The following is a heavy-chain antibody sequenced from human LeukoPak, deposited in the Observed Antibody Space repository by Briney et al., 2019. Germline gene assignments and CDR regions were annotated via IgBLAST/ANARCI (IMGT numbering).Heavy chain of an antibody. Sequence: ASVKVSCKASGYTFSDFYIHWVRQAPGQGLEYVGWITPKSGDTYSPQRFQGRVTMTRDASISTAYMELSSLRSDDTAVYFCARVRLADERAWAYWGQGTLVSVSS. CDR1: GYTFSDFY. J-gene: IGHJ4*02. V-gene: IGHV1-2*02. CDR2: ITPKSGDT. D-gene: IGHD3-3*02. CDR3: ARVRLADERAWAY.